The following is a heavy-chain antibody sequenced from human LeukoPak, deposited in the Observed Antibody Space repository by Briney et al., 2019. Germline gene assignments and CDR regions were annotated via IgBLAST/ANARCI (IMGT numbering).Heavy chain of an antibody. CDR2: IYYSGST. V-gene: IGHV4-59*01. J-gene: IGHJ4*02. CDR1: GGSISSYY. Sequence: PSETLSLTCTVSGGSISSYYLSWIRQPPGKGLEWIGYIYYSGSTNYNPSLKSRVTISVDTSKNQFSLKLSSVTAADTAVYYCARGTYYDILTARWYFDYWGQGTLVTVSS. D-gene: IGHD3-9*01. CDR3: ARGTYYDILTARWYFDY.